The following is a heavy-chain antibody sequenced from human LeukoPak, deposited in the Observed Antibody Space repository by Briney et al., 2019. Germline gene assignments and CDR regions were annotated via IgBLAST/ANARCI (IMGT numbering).Heavy chain of an antibody. CDR1: GFTFSNYA. V-gene: IGHV3-23*01. Sequence: GGSLRLYCAASGFTFSNYAVNWVRQAPGKGLQWVSAISGSGDTTFYADSVKGRFTISRDNSKSTVYLQMNSLRAEDTAVYYCAKTVIDTTYYDYWGQGTRVTVSS. D-gene: IGHD3-16*02. J-gene: IGHJ4*02. CDR2: ISGSGDTT. CDR3: AKTVIDTTYYDY.